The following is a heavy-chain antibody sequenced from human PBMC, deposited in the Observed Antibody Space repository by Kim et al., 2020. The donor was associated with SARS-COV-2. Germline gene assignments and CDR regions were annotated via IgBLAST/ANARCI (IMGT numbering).Heavy chain of an antibody. V-gene: IGHV4-59*13. CDR1: GGSISSYY. CDR3: ARDAEHYFDY. Sequence: SETLSLTCTVSGGSISSYYWSWIRQPPGKGLEWIGYIYYSGSTNYNPSLKSRVIISVDTSKNQFSLKLNSVPAADTAVYYCARDAEHYFDYWGQGTLVTVSS. CDR2: IYYSGST. J-gene: IGHJ4*02.